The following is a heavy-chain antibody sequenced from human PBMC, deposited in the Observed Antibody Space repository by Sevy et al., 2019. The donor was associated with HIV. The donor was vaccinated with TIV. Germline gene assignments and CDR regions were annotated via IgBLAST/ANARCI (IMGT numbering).Heavy chain of an antibody. CDR1: GGSFSGYY. CDR2: INHSGST. J-gene: IGHJ3*02. CDR3: ASHCGSTSCSHAFDI. D-gene: IGHD2-2*01. V-gene: IGHV4-34*01. Sequence: SETLSLTCAVYGGSFSGYYWSWIRQPPGKGLEWIGEINHSGSTNYNPSLKSRVTISVDTSKNQFTLKLRSVTAADTAVYYCASHCGSTSCSHAFDIWGQGTMVTVSS.